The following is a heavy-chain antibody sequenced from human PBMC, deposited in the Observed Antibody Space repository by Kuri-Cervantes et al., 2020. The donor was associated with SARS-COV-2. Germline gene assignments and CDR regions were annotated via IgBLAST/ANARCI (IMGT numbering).Heavy chain of an antibody. D-gene: IGHD3-22*01. CDR2: INTNTGNP. V-gene: IGHV7-4-1*01. J-gene: IGHJ2*01. Sequence: ASVKVSCKASGYTFTSYAMNWVRQAPGQGLEWMGWINTNTGNPTYAQGFTGRFVFSLDTSVSTAYLQICSLKAEDTAVYYCASSGYYSTKWYFDLWGRGTLVTVSS. CDR1: GYTFTSYA. CDR3: ASSGYYSTKWYFDL.